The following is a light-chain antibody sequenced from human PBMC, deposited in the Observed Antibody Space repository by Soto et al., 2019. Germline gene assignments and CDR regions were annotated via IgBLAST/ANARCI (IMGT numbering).Light chain of an antibody. Sequence: QSVLTQPASVSGSPGQSITISCTGTSSDVGGYNYVSWYQQHPGKAPKLMIYDVSNRPSGVSNRFSGSKSGNTASLTISGLHAEDEADYYCSSYTSSSPPVVFGGGTKLTVL. V-gene: IGLV2-14*01. CDR3: SSYTSSSPPVV. J-gene: IGLJ2*01. CDR1: SSDVGGYNY. CDR2: DVS.